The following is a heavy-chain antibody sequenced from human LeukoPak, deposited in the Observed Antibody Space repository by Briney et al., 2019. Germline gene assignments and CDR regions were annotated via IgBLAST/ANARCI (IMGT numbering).Heavy chain of an antibody. D-gene: IGHD1-7*01. CDR3: AREDNWNYDY. J-gene: IGHJ4*02. Sequence: ASVKVSCKASGYTFTGYYMHWVRQAPGHGLEGMGWLNPNSGVTKYAQKFQGRVTMTRDTSISTAYMELSSLRSDDTAVYYCAREDNWNYDYWGQGTLVTVSS. V-gene: IGHV1-2*02. CDR2: LNPNSGVT. CDR1: GYTFTGYY.